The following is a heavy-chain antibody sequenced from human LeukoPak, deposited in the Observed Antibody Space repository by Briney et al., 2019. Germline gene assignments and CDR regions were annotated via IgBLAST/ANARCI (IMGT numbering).Heavy chain of an antibody. V-gene: IGHV3-74*01. D-gene: IGHD6-19*01. CDR2: INSDGSST. CDR1: GFTFSSYW. CDR3: ARSDSSGWYGFDY. J-gene: IGHJ4*02. Sequence: PGGSLRLSCAASGFTFSSYWMHWVRQAPGKGLVWVSRINSDGSSTSYADSVKGRFTISRDNAKNTLYLQMNSLRAEDTAVYYCARSDSSGWYGFDYWRQGTLVTVSS.